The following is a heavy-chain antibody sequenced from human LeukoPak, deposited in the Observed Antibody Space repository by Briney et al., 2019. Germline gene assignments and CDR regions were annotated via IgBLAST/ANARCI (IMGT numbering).Heavy chain of an antibody. CDR1: GGPISSYY. V-gene: IGHV4-59*01. Sequence: SETLSLTCTVSGGPISSYYWSWIRQPPGKGLEWIGYIYYSGSTNYNPSLKSRVTISVDTSKNQFSLKLSSVTAADTAVYYCARRSSSSGYFQHWGQGTLVTVSS. CDR3: ARRSSSSGYFQH. CDR2: IYYSGST. D-gene: IGHD3-22*01. J-gene: IGHJ1*01.